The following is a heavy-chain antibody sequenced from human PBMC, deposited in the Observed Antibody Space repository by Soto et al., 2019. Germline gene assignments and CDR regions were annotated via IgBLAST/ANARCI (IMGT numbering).Heavy chain of an antibody. Sequence: SETLSLTCTVSGGSVSSGSYYWSWIRQPPGKGLEWIGYIYYSGSTNYNPSLGSRVTISVDTSKNQFSLKLISMASADTAIYFCARRAVAVSTIREDNWLDPWGQGTLVTVSS. D-gene: IGHD2-21*02. CDR2: IYYSGST. V-gene: IGHV4-61*01. CDR3: ARRAVAVSTIREDNWLDP. CDR1: GGSVSSGSYY. J-gene: IGHJ5*02.